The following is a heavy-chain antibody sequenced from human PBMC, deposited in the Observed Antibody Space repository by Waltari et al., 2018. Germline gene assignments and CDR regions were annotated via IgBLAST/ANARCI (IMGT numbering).Heavy chain of an antibody. J-gene: IGHJ6*02. CDR1: GGTFSSYA. D-gene: IGHD2-15*01. Sequence: QVQLVQSGAEVKKPGSSVKVSCKASGGTFSSYAISWVRQAPGQGLEWMGGIIPIFGTANYAQKFQGRVTITADESTSTAYMELSSLRSDDTAVYYCARSGYCSGGSCYYYGMDVWGQGTTVTVSS. V-gene: IGHV1-69*01. CDR3: ARSGYCSGGSCYYYGMDV. CDR2: IIPIFGTA.